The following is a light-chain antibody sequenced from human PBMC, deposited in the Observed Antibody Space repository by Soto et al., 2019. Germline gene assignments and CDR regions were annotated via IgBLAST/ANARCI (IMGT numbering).Light chain of an antibody. J-gene: IGKJ1*01. CDR3: QQYDSPPGK. CDR1: QSVSTRS. CDR2: GSS. V-gene: IGKV3-20*01. Sequence: ETVLTQSPGTLSLPPGERATLSCRASQSVSTRSLAWYQQKPRQAPRLLISGSSSRAADIPDRFSGSGSGTDFALTINRLEPEDLAVYYYQQYDSPPGKCGQVTEVDIK.